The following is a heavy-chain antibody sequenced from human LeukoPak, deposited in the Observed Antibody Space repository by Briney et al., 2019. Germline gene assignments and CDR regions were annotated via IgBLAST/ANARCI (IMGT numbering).Heavy chain of an antibody. CDR1: GGSISSYY. D-gene: IGHD5-18*01. Sequence: PSETLSLTCTVSGGSISSYYWNWIRQPPGKGLEWIGYIYYSESTNYNPSLKSRVTISLDTSKNQFSLKLSSATAADTAVYYCAGRKDSYGPVVFDYWGQGTLVTVSS. CDR2: IYYSEST. J-gene: IGHJ4*02. CDR3: AGRKDSYGPVVFDY. V-gene: IGHV4-59*01.